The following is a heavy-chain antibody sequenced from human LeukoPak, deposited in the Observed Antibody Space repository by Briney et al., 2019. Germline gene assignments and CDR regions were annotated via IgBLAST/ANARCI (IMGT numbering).Heavy chain of an antibody. CDR1: GGSISSYC. V-gene: IGHV4-59*01. Sequence: PSETLSLTCIVSGGSISSYCWSWIRQPPGKGLEWIGYIYDSGSTKYNPSLKSRVTISVDTSKNQFSLKVISVTAADTAVYYCARQYYFDDYAFDIWGQGTMVTVSS. CDR3: ARQYYFDDYAFDI. CDR2: IYDSGST. D-gene: IGHD3-22*01. J-gene: IGHJ3*02.